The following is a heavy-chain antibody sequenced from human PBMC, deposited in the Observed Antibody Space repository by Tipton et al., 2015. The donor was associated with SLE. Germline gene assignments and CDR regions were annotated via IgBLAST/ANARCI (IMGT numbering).Heavy chain of an antibody. V-gene: IGHV4-39*01. CDR1: GGSISSSSYY. J-gene: IGHJ4*02. D-gene: IGHD1-26*01. CDR2: IYYSGST. CDR3: AREVRVVVGATYPDY. Sequence: TLSLTCTVSGGSISSSSYYWGWIRQPPGKGLEWIGSIYYSGSTYYNPSLKSRVTISVDTSKNQFSPKLSSVTAADTAVYYCAREVRVVVGATYPDYWGQGTLVTVSS.